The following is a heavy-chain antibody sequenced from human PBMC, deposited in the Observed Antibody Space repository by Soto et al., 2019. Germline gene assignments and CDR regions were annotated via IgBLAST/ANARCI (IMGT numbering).Heavy chain of an antibody. V-gene: IGHV1-8*01. J-gene: IGHJ4*02. CDR3: ARGGPAAGFDL. D-gene: IGHD6-13*01. CDR2: MKPKTGDS. Sequence: ASVKVSCKASGYTFTTNDVDWVRQASGQGLEWLGWMKPKTGDSGSAQDFQGRITMTRDTATSTAYMELSNLRSEDTAVYYCARGGPAAGFDLWGQGTLVTVSS. CDR1: GYTFTTND.